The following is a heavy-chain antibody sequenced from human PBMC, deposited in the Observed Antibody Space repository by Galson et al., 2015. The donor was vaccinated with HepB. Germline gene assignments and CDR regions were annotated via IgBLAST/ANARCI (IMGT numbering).Heavy chain of an antibody. CDR1: GGSFSGYY. CDR2: ISHSGST. J-gene: IGHJ4*02. Sequence: SETLSLTCAVYGGSFSGYYWSWIRQPPGKGLEWIGEISHSGSTNYNPSLKSRVTISVDTSKNQFSLKLNSVTPEDTAVYYCAREDSGAAAGFDYRGQGTLVTVSS. V-gene: IGHV4-34*01. D-gene: IGHD6-13*01. CDR3: AREDSGAAAGFDY.